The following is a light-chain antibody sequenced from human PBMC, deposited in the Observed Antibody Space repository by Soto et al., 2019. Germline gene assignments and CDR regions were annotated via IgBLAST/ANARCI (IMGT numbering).Light chain of an antibody. Sequence: EVVMTQSPATLSVSPGEGVTLSCRASQGIGDTLAWYQHKPGQTPRLLIYDTSTRATGVPATFSGSGSGTEFTLSISSLQSEHLGVYYCQQDSSWPLTFGGGTKVDIK. CDR1: QGIGDT. V-gene: IGKV3-15*01. J-gene: IGKJ4*01. CDR2: DTS. CDR3: QQDSSWPLT.